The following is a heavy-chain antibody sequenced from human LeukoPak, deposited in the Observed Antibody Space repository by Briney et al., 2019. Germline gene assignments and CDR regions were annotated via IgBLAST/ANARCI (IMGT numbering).Heavy chain of an antibody. D-gene: IGHD1-1*01. CDR1: GFTLSSYE. CDR3: ARDGTPFLDYYYMDV. CDR2: INSDGSST. V-gene: IGHV3-74*01. Sequence: GGSLRLSCAASGFTLSSYEMNWVRQAPGKGLVWVSRINSDGSSTSYADSVKGRFTISRDNAKNTLYLQMNSLRAEDTAVYYCARDGTPFLDYYYMDVWGQGTMVTVSS. J-gene: IGHJ6*03.